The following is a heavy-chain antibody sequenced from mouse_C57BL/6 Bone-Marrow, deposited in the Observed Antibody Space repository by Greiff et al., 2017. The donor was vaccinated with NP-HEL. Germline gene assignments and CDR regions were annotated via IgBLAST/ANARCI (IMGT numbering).Heavy chain of an antibody. D-gene: IGHD2-5*01. CDR1: GYTFTSYG. Sequence: QVQLQQSGAELARPGASVKLSCKASGYTFTSYGISWVKQRTGQGLEWIGEIYPRSGNTYYNEKFKGKATLTADKSSSTAYMELRSLTSEDSAVYFCARRGYSNYREIPWGQGTTLTVSS. V-gene: IGHV1-81*01. J-gene: IGHJ2*01. CDR3: ARRGYSNYREIP. CDR2: IYPRSGNT.